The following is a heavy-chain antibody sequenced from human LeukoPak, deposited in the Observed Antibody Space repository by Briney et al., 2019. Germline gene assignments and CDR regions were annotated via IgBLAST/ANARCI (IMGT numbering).Heavy chain of an antibody. V-gene: IGHV4-61*02. Sequence: SSQTLSLTCTVSGGSISSGSYYWSWIRQPAGKGLEWIGRIYTSGSTNYNPSLKSRVTISVDTSKNQFSLKLSSVTAADTAVYCCARTYCSTTSCSFDYWGQGTLVAVSS. J-gene: IGHJ4*02. D-gene: IGHD2-2*01. CDR2: IYTSGST. CDR3: ARTYCSTTSCSFDY. CDR1: GGSISSGSYY.